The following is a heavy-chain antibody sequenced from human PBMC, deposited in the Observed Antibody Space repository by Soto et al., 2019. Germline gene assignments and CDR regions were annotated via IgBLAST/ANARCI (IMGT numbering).Heavy chain of an antibody. J-gene: IGHJ4*02. CDR2: VHYSGDS. CDR1: RASVSSNNW. CDR3: ARVRTAYLVNCSR. Sequence: QVQLQESGPGLVKPSGTLSLPCAVSRASVSSNNWWAWFRQPPGQVLEWIGEVHYSGDSNYHPSRKSRVTIPLDRSKDQFSRSLTCVSAADASTYYCARVRTAYLVNCSRWGQGLMVSVSS. V-gene: IGHV4-4*02. D-gene: IGHD3-16*02.